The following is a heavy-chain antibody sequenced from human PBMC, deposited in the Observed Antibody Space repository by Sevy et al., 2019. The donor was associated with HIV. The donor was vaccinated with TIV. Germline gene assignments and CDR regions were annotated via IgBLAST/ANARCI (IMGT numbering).Heavy chain of an antibody. Sequence: GGSLRLSCAASGFTFSSYSMNWVRQAPGKGLEWVSYISSSSSTIYYADSVKGRFTISRDNAKNSLYLQMNSLRDEDTAVYYCARDHNHHYGDYGGIDYWGQGTLVTVSS. D-gene: IGHD4-17*01. CDR1: GFTFSSYS. J-gene: IGHJ4*02. CDR2: ISSSSSTI. V-gene: IGHV3-48*02. CDR3: ARDHNHHYGDYGGIDY.